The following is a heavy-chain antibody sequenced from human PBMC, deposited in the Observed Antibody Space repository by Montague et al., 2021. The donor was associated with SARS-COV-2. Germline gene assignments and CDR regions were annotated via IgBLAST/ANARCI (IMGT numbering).Heavy chain of an antibody. J-gene: IGHJ6*03. V-gene: IGHV3-21*01. Sequence: SLRLSCAASGFTFSSYSMNWVRQAPGKGLEWVSSISSSSSYIYYADSVXGRFTISRDNAKNSLYLQMNSLRAEDTAVYYCARDPHITIFGVVRDYYYYYYMDVGGKGTRSPSP. CDR3: ARDPHITIFGVVRDYYYYYYMDV. CDR1: GFTFSSYS. CDR2: ISSSSSYI. D-gene: IGHD3-3*01.